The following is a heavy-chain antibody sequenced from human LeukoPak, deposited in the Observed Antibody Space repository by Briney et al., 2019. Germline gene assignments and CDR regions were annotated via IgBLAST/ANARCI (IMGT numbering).Heavy chain of an antibody. Sequence: ASVKVSCKASGGTFNNYAFSWVRQAPGQGLEWMGWIHTNTGNPTYAQGFIGRFLFSLDTSVSTAYLQISSLEAEDTAVYYCARVGYYGSGSYNWFDPWGQGTLVTVSS. CDR2: IHTNTGNP. CDR3: ARVGYYGSGSYNWFDP. J-gene: IGHJ5*02. CDR1: GGTFNNYA. D-gene: IGHD3-10*01. V-gene: IGHV7-4-1*02.